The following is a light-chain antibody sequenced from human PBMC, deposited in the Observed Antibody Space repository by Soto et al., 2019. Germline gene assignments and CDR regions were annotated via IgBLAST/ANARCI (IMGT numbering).Light chain of an antibody. J-gene: IGKJ1*01. CDR2: GAS. CDR1: QSVSSY. CDR3: QQYNDWPRT. Sequence: EIVLTQSPGTLSLSPGERATLSCRASQSVSSYLAWYQQKPGQAPRLLIYGASTRAAGIPGRLSGSGSGTEFALTISSLQSEDSAVYYCQQYNDWPRTFGQGTKVDIK. V-gene: IGKV3-15*01.